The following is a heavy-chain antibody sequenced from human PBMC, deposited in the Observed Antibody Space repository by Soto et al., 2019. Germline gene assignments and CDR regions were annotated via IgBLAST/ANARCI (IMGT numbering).Heavy chain of an antibody. CDR1: GYTFTSYG. Sequence: GASVKVSCKASGYTFTSYGISWVRQAPGQGLEWMGWISTYDGNTNYAHNLHGRVTMTTDTSTSTAYMELRRLTSDDTAVYYCARTYCSSTTCPRDRFDYWGQGSLVTVSS. D-gene: IGHD2-2*01. J-gene: IGHJ4*02. CDR2: ISTYDGNT. CDR3: ARTYCSSTTCPRDRFDY. V-gene: IGHV1-18*01.